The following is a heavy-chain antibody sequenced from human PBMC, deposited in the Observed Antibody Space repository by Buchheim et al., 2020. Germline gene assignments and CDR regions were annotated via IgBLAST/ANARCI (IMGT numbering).Heavy chain of an antibody. J-gene: IGHJ2*01. V-gene: IGHV3-48*03. CDR1: GFTFSSYE. D-gene: IGHD3-22*01. Sequence: EVQLVESGGGLVQPGGSLRLSCAASGFTFSSYEMNWVRQAPGKGLEWVSYISSSGSTIYYADSVKGRFTIYRDNAKNSLYLQMNSLRAEDTAVYYCARVGVREYYYDSSGYYSYWYFDLWGRGTL. CDR3: ARVGVREYYYDSSGYYSYWYFDL. CDR2: ISSSGSTI.